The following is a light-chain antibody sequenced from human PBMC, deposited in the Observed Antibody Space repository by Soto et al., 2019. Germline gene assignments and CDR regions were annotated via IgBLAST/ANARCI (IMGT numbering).Light chain of an antibody. J-gene: IGKJ4*01. CDR1: QSIGTS. CDR2: DAS. CDR3: QLRTNWPT. V-gene: IGKV3-11*01. Sequence: EIVLTQSPATLSLSPGERATLSCRASQSIGTSLAWYQHKPCQAPRLLIYDASNRATGIPARFSGSGSGTDFALTTSSLEPDDYATYYCQLRTNWPTFGGGTKVEIK.